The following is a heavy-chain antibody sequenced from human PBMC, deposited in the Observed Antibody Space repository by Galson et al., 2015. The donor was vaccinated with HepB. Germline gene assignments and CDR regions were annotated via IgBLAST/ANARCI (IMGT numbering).Heavy chain of an antibody. CDR1: GGTFSGYV. CDR2: IIPSFDRT. J-gene: IGHJ5*02. Sequence: SVKVSCKASGGTFSGYVIHWVRQAPGQGLEWMGRIIPSFDRTNNAQKFEGRVTITADKSTNTVYLELSSLTSGDTAVYYCASLTTATNGIDPWAREPWSPSPQ. V-gene: IGHV1-69*04. CDR3: ASLTTATNGIDP. D-gene: IGHD4-17*01.